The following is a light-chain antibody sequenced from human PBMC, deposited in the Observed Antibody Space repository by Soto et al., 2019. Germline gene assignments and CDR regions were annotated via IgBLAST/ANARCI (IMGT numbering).Light chain of an antibody. CDR1: QSVSSSY. V-gene: IGKV3-20*01. CDR2: GAS. Sequence: EIVLTQSPGTLSLSPGERATLSCRASQSVSSSYLAWYQQKPGQAPRLLIYGASSRATGIPDRCSCSGSGTDFTLTISRLEPEDFAVYYCQQYGSSPPITFGQGTRLEIK. CDR3: QQYGSSPPIT. J-gene: IGKJ5*01.